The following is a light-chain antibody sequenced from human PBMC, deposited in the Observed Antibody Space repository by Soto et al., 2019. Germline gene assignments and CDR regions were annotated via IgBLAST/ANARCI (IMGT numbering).Light chain of an antibody. V-gene: IGKV3-20*01. CDR3: QQYGSPLT. Sequence: EIVLTQSPGTLSLSPGERATLSCRASQSVSSSYLAWYQQKPGQAPRLLIYGASSRATGIPDRFSGSGSATDFTLTISRLEPEEFAVYYCQQYGSPLTFGQGTKVEIK. J-gene: IGKJ1*01. CDR1: QSVSSSY. CDR2: GAS.